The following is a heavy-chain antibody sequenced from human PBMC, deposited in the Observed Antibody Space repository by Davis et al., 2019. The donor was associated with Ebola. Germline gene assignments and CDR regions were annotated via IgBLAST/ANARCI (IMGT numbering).Heavy chain of an antibody. J-gene: IGHJ4*02. Sequence: SETLSLTCTVSGGSFSTYYWSWVRQPPGKGLEWVGYIYYSGTTHYNPSLRGRVTISVDTSKNQFSLKLSSATAADTAVYYCASLRQTYDSSGYSQPFDYWGQGSLVTVSS. V-gene: IGHV4-59*08. CDR3: ASLRQTYDSSGYSQPFDY. CDR2: IYYSGTT. D-gene: IGHD3-22*01. CDR1: GGSFSTYY.